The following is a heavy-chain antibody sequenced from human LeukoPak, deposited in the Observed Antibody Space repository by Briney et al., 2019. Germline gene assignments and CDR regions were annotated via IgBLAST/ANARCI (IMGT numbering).Heavy chain of an antibody. Sequence: GGSLRLSCVGSGFNFSSYEMNWVRQAPGKGLEWVSYVGSRGRSIYYADSVKGRFISSRDNFKNSLYLQMNSLRVEDTAVYYCAREAGTAFDLWGQGTTVTVSS. CDR1: GFNFSSYE. CDR2: VGSRGRSI. CDR3: AREAGTAFDL. J-gene: IGHJ3*01. D-gene: IGHD3-10*01. V-gene: IGHV3-48*03.